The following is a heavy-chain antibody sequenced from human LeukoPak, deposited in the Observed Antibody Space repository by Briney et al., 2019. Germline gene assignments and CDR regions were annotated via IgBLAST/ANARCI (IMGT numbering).Heavy chain of an antibody. CDR3: AKAIVGATCLDY. J-gene: IGHJ4*02. CDR1: GFTFDDYA. CDR2: ISWNSGSI. Sequence: GGSLRLSCAASGFTFDDYAMHWVRQAPGKGLEWVSGISWNSGSIGYADSVKGRFTISRDNAKNSLYLQMNSLRAEDTALYYCAKAIVGATCLDYWGQGTLVTVSS. V-gene: IGHV3-9*01. D-gene: IGHD1-26*01.